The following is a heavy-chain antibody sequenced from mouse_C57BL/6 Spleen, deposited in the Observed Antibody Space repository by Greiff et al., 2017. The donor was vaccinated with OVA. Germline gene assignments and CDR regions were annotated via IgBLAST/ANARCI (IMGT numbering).Heavy chain of an antibody. CDR1: GYTFTSYW. D-gene: IGHD3-1*01. Sequence: QVQLQQPGAELVMPGASVKLSCKASGYTFTSYWMHWVKQRPGQGLEWIGEIDPSDSYTNYNQKFKGKSTLTVDKSSSTAYMQLSSRTSEDSAVYYCARRGKLGGSFDYWGQGTTLTVSS. CDR3: ARRGKLGGSFDY. J-gene: IGHJ2*01. CDR2: IDPSDSYT. V-gene: IGHV1-69*01.